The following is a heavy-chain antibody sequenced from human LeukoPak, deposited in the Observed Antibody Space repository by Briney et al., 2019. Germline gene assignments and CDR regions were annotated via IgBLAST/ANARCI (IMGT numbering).Heavy chain of an antibody. V-gene: IGHV3-33*01. J-gene: IGHJ4*02. D-gene: IGHD3-22*01. CDR2: IWYDGSNK. Sequence: GGSLRLSCAASGFTFSSYGMHWVRQAPGKGLAWVAVIWYDGSNKYYADSVKGRFTISRDNSKNTLYLQMNSLRAEDTAVYYCARDLFTYYYDNSGLTGWGQGTLVTVSS. CDR3: ARDLFTYYYDNSGLTG. CDR1: GFTFSSYG.